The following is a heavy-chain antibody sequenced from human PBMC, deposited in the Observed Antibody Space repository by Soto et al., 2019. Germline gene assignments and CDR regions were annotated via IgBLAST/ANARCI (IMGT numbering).Heavy chain of an antibody. J-gene: IGHJ4*02. V-gene: IGHV1-3*01. CDR3: ARLIAVAGFWEDY. CDR1: GYTFTSYA. Sequence: ASVKVSCKASGYTFTSYAMHWVRQAPGQRLEWMGWINAGNGNTKYSQKFQGRVTITRDTSASTAYMELSSLRSEDTAVYYCARLIAVAGFWEDYWGQGTLVTVSS. CDR2: INAGNGNT. D-gene: IGHD6-19*01.